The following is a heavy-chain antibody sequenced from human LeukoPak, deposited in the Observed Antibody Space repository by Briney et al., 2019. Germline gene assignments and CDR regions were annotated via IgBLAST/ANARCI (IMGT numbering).Heavy chain of an antibody. J-gene: IGHJ1*01. Sequence: RGSLRLSCAASGFTLSNCGMDWGRQAPGNGLEWLAGIWYDGSNRYYADSVKGRFAISRDNSRNRRYLQMNSLRAEDTAVYDCACGHSSDRSGYSQYYQHRGQGHLV. V-gene: IGHV3-33*01. CDR3: ACGHSSDRSGYSQYYQH. CDR1: GFTLSNCG. CDR2: IWYDGSNR. D-gene: IGHD3-22*01.